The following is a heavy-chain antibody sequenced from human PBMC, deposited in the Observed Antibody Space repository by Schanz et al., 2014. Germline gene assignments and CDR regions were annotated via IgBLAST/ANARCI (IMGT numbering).Heavy chain of an antibody. Sequence: EVQLLESGGGLVQPGGSLRLSCAASGFTFSIYGMSWVRQAPGKGLEWVSRMIGSGSSVFYADSVKGRFTIPRDNDKKSCFRKRNGVRAENAAVFFCGRDYEGYWSPPRHDAFDVWGQGTVXTVSS. V-gene: IGHV3-23*01. D-gene: IGHD2-8*02. J-gene: IGHJ3*01. CDR1: GFTFSIYG. CDR3: GRDYEGYWSPPRHDAFDV. CDR2: MIGSGSSV.